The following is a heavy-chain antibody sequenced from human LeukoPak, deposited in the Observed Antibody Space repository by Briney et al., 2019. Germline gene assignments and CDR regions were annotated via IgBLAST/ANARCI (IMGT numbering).Heavy chain of an antibody. D-gene: IGHD2/OR15-2a*01. Sequence: GGSLRLSCAASGFIFTSYAMSWVRQAPGKGLEWVSGISASGGSTYYADSVKGRFTISRDNSKNTLYLQMDSLRAEDTALYYCAKDLGLSRPTFGGGYWGQGTLVTVSS. CDR1: GFIFTSYA. CDR2: ISASGGST. J-gene: IGHJ4*02. V-gene: IGHV3-23*01. CDR3: AKDLGLSRPTFGGGY.